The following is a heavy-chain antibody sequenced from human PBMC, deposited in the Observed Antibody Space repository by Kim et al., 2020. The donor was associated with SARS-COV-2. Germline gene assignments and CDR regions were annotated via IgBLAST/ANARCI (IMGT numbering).Heavy chain of an antibody. D-gene: IGHD5-18*01. CDR3: ARYPSGYSYGEHAFDI. CDR2: IYYSGST. V-gene: IGHV4-31*03. Sequence: SETLSLTCTVSGGSISSGGYYWSWIRQHPGKGLEWIGYIYYSGSTYYNPSLKSRVTISVDTSKNQFSLKLSSVTAADTAVYYCARYPSGYSYGEHAFDIWGQGTMVTVSS. CDR1: GGSISSGGYY. J-gene: IGHJ3*02.